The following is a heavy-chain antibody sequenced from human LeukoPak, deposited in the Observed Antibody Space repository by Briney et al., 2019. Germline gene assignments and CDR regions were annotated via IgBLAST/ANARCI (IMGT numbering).Heavy chain of an antibody. V-gene: IGHV3-33*06. J-gene: IGHJ6*03. CDR3: AKDVARYTDYYYMDV. CDR2: IWYGGSNK. Sequence: GGSLRLSCAASGFTFGSYGMHWVRQAPGKGLEWVAVIWYGGSNKYYADSVKGRFTISRDNSKNTLYLQMNSLRAEDTAVYYCAKDVARYTDYYYMDVWGKGTTVTVSS. D-gene: IGHD5-24*01. CDR1: GFTFGSYG.